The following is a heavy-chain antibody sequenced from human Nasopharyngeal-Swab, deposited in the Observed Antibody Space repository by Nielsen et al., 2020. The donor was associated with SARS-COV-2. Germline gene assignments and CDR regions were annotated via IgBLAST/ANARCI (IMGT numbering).Heavy chain of an antibody. CDR1: GFTFSRYG. J-gene: IGHJ4*02. V-gene: IGHV3-30*18. D-gene: IGHD5-12*01. CDR2: ISFDGGHK. CDR3: AKDRGGGYSGYDRFDY. Sequence: GESLKISCAASGFTFSRYGMHWVRQAPGKGLEWVAVISFDGGHKYFAESVKGRFTIFRDNSKNTLYLQMNSLRAEDTAVYYCAKDRGGGYSGYDRFDYWGQGTLVTVSS.